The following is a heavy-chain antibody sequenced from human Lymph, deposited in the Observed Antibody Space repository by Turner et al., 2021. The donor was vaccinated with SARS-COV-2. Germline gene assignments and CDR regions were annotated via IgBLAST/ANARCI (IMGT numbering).Heavy chain of an antibody. Sequence: QVQLVQSGAEVKKPWSSVKLSCKASGGTFSSSAISWVRQAPGQGLGWMEGIIPSFGTANYAQRFQGRVTITADESTSTAYMELRSLRSEDTAVYYCARGAAYCSGGSCYRKGFDYWGQGTPVTVSS. V-gene: IGHV1-69*01. J-gene: IGHJ4*02. CDR2: IIPSFGTA. CDR1: GGTFSSSA. CDR3: ARGAAYCSGGSCYRKGFDY. D-gene: IGHD2-15*01.